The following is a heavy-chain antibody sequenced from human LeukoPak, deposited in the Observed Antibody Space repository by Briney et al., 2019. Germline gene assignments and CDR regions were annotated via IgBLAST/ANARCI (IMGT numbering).Heavy chain of an antibody. J-gene: IGHJ6*03. V-gene: IGHV3-43D*03. D-gene: IGHD1-14*01. Sequence: PGGSLRLSCAASGVTFDDYVFHWVRQAPGKGLEWVSLITWDGGSTYYANSVKGRFTISRDNSKNFLYLQMNRLRPEDTALYYCTRTEPDHYYYMDIWGKGTTVTVSS. CDR3: TRTEPDHYYYMDI. CDR1: GVTFDDYV. CDR2: ITWDGGST.